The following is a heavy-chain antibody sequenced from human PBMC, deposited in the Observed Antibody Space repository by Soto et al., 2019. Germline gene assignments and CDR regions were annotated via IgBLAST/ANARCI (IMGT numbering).Heavy chain of an antibody. CDR2: INHSGST. D-gene: IGHD4-17*01. CDR1: GGSFSGYY. Sequence: SETLSLTCAVYGGSFSGYYWSWIRQPPGKGLEWIGEINHSGSTNYNPSLKSRVTISVDTSKNQFSLKLSSVTAADTAVYYCARAATTVTLDAFDIWGQGTMVTVS. V-gene: IGHV4-34*01. J-gene: IGHJ3*02. CDR3: ARAATTVTLDAFDI.